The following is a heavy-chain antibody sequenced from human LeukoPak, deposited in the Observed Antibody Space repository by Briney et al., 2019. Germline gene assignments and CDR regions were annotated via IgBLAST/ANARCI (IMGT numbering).Heavy chain of an antibody. V-gene: IGHV3-48*02. CDR3: ARDRATVTTKYFQH. D-gene: IGHD4-17*01. CDR2: ISYSSSTI. CDR1: GFIFSNYS. J-gene: IGHJ1*01. Sequence: GVPLRLPCRASGFIFSNYSMTWVRQAKGKGLEWISYISYSSSTIYYADSVEGRFTISRDNAKNSLYLQMNSVRDEDTAVYYCARDRATVTTKYFQHWGQGTLVTVCS.